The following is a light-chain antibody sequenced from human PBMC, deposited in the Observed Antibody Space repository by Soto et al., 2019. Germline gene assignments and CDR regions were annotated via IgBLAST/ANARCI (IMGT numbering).Light chain of an antibody. V-gene: IGKV1-33*01. J-gene: IGKJ4*01. CDR1: QDISNY. CDR3: QQYDNLLLT. CDR2: DAS. Sequence: DIQMTQSPSSLSASVGDRVTITCQASQDISNYLNWYQQKPGKAPKLLIYDASNLETGVPSRFSRIRSGTDFTFTISSLQPEDIATYYCQQYDNLLLTFGGGTKVEIK.